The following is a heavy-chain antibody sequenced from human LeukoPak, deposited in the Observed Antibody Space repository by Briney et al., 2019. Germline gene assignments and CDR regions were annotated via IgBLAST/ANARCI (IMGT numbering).Heavy chain of an antibody. D-gene: IGHD6-19*01. J-gene: IGHJ5*02. Sequence: PSETLSLTCTVSGGSISSYYWSWIRQPPGKGLEWIGYIYYSGSTNYNPSLKSRVTISVDTSKNQFSLKLSSVTAADTAVYYCARQQQWLVRGWFDPWGQGTLVTVSS. CDR1: GGSISSYY. CDR2: IYYSGST. V-gene: IGHV4-59*08. CDR3: ARQQQWLVRGWFDP.